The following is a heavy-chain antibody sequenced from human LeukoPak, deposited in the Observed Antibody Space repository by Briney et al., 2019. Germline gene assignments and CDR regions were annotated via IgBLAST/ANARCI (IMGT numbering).Heavy chain of an antibody. CDR2: ISSSSSYI. J-gene: IGHJ2*01. CDR1: GFTFSSYR. Sequence: PGGSLRLSCAASGFTFSSYRMNWGRPAPGKGLECVSSISSSSSYIHYADSVKGRFTISRDNAKNSLYLQMNSLRAEDTAVYYCAREELGRYFDLWGRGALLTVSS. CDR3: AREELGRYFDL. D-gene: IGHD3-10*01. V-gene: IGHV3-21*01.